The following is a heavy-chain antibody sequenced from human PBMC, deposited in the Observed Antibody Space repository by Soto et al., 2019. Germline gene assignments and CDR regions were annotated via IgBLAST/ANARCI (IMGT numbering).Heavy chain of an antibody. J-gene: IGHJ4*02. Sequence: ASVKVSCKASGGTFSSYAISWVRQAPGQGLEWMGGIIPIFGKANYAQKILDRIDITIDMFTVTVYMDLSSLGSEDTAVYFCARVGPQGLWFGELSHWGQGTVVTVSS. CDR3: ARVGPQGLWFGELSH. V-gene: IGHV1-69*05. CDR2: IIPIFGKA. CDR1: GGTFSSYA. D-gene: IGHD3-10*01.